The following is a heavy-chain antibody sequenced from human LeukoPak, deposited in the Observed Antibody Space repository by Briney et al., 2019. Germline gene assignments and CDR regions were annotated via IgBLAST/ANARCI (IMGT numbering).Heavy chain of an antibody. CDR1: GYTFTSYG. CDR3: ARDHYIAVAATKFDY. V-gene: IGHV1-18*01. D-gene: IGHD6-19*01. J-gene: IGHJ4*02. Sequence: GASVKVSCKASGYTFTSYGISWVRQAPGQGLEWMGWISAYNGNTNYAQKLQGRVTMTTDTSTSTAYMELRSLRSDDTAVYYCARDHYIAVAATKFDYWGQGTLVTVSS. CDR2: ISAYNGNT.